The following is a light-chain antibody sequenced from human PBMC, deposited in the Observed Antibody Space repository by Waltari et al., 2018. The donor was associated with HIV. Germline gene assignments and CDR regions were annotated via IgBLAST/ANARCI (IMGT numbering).Light chain of an antibody. Sequence: QSALTQPASVSGSPGQSITISCPGTSSDVGGYNYVSWYQQHPGKAPKPMIYEVTNRPSGVSNRFSCPKSGNTASLTISGLQVEDEADYYCSSYTSSSLEIFGGGTKLTVL. CDR3: SSYTSSSLEI. V-gene: IGLV2-14*03. CDR1: SSDVGGYNY. CDR2: EVT. J-gene: IGLJ2*01.